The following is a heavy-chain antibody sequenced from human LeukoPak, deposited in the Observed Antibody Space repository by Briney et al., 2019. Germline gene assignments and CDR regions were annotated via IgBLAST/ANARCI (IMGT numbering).Heavy chain of an antibody. CDR1: GYTLTELS. D-gene: IGHD3-3*01. CDR3: ARFLSWSHDAFDI. J-gene: IGHJ3*02. Sequence: GASVKVSCKVSGYTLTELSMHWVRQAPGQGLEWMGRINPNSGGTDYAQTFRGRVTMTRDTSVSTAYMELSSLRSDDTAVYYRARFLSWSHDAFDIWGQGTMVTVSS. CDR2: INPNSGGT. V-gene: IGHV1-2*06.